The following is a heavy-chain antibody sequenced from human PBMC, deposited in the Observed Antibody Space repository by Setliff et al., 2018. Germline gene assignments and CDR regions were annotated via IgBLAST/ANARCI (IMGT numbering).Heavy chain of an antibody. CDR2: VNNGGTA. Sequence: PSETLSLTCAVNGGSLSGYFWSWIRQSPGKGLEWIGEVNNGGTANYNPSFTSRVIMSVDTSKNQVSLKLNSVTATDTAVYYCARDLGHGGDSDYWGQGILVTVSS. D-gene: IGHD2-21*02. V-gene: IGHV4-34*01. CDR3: ARDLGHGGDSDY. J-gene: IGHJ4*02. CDR1: GGSLSGYF.